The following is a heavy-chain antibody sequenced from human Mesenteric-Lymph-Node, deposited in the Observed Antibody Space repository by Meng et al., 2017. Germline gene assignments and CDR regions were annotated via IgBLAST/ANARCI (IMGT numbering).Heavy chain of an antibody. CDR2: SNPNSGGT. CDR3: ASVVVVTATRYYGMDV. J-gene: IGHJ6*02. V-gene: IGHV1-2*06. Sequence: ASVKVSCKASGYTFTGYYMHWVRQAPGQGLEWMGRSNPNSGGTNYAQKFQGRVTMTRDTSISTAYMELSRLRSDDTAVYYCASVVVVTATRYYGMDVWGQGTTVTVSS. D-gene: IGHD2-15*01. CDR1: GYTFTGYY.